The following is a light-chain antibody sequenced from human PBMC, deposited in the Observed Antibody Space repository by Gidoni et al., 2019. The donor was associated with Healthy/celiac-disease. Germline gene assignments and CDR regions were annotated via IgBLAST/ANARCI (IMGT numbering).Light chain of an antibody. CDR1: QSVSSSY. J-gene: IGKJ4*01. V-gene: IGKV3-20*01. Sequence: PGTLSLSPGERATLSCRASQSVSSSYLAWYQQKPGQAPRLLIYGASSRATGIPDRFSGSGSGTDCTLTISRLEPEDFAVYYCQQYGSSRGLTFGGGTKVEIK. CDR2: GAS. CDR3: QQYGSSRGLT.